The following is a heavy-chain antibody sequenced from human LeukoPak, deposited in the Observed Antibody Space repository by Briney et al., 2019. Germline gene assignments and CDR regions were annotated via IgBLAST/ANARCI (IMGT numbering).Heavy chain of an antibody. D-gene: IGHD3-10*02. V-gene: IGHV3-30*18. J-gene: IGHJ6*04. Sequence: GRSLTLSCAASGFTFSNYAIHWVRQAPGRGLEWVAAISYDGNSQHYGAPVKGRFTISRDNAKNSLYLQMNSLRAEDTAVYYCAELGITMIGGVWGKGTTVTISS. CDR1: GFTFSNYA. CDR2: ISYDGNSQ. CDR3: AELGITMIGGV.